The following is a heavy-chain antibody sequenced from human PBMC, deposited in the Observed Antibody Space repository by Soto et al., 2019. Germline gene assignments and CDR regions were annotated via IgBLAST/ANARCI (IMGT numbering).Heavy chain of an antibody. CDR2: ISGSGGST. D-gene: IGHD6-19*01. V-gene: IGHV3-23*01. CDR1: GFTFSSYA. CDR3: SKPYSSGWYRAFDS. J-gene: IGHJ3*02. Sequence: EVQLLESGGGLVQPGGSLRLSCAASGFTFSSYAMSWVRQAPGKGLEWVSAISGSGGSTYYADSAKGRFTISRDNYKNTLYLQMNSLRAEDTAVYYCSKPYSSGWYRAFDSWGQGTMVTVSS.